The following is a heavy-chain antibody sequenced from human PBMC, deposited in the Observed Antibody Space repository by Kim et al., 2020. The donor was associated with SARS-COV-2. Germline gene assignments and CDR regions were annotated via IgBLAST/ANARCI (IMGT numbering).Heavy chain of an antibody. CDR1: GFPLSSYN. V-gene: IGHV3-48*02. D-gene: IGHD3-16*02. Sequence: GGSLRLYCEASGFPLSSYNIHWVRQAPGEGLQWVSYTTSSTTYYADSVKGRFTISRDIAKNSLFLQMNSLRDEDTAVYYCVTAFSLSSGGNWGQGTLVTVSS. J-gene: IGHJ4*02. CDR2: TTSSTT. CDR3: VTAFSLSSGGN.